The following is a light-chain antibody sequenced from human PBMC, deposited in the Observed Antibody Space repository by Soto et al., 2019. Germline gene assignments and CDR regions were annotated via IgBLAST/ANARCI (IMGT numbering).Light chain of an antibody. CDR3: QQYMSSVT. CDR2: GAS. CDR1: QSVDTTF. J-gene: IGKJ1*01. Sequence: EIVLTQSPGSLSLSPGQRATLSCRASQSVDTTFFAWYQKKPGQAPRLLIYGASKRATGIPDRFSGSGSGTYFTLIISRLEPEDFALYYCQQYMSSVTFGQGTKVEIK. V-gene: IGKV3-20*01.